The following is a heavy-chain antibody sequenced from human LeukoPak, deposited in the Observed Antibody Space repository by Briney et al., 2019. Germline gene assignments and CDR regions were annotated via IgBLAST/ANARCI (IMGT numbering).Heavy chain of an antibody. D-gene: IGHD6-19*01. J-gene: IGHJ5*02. CDR1: GFTFSSYA. CDR3: AKDPPLYSSGWFPL. CDR2: ISVSGGNT. V-gene: IGHV3-23*01. Sequence: GGSLRLSCAASGFTFSSYAMSWVRQAPGKGLEWVSAISVSGGNTYYADSVKDRFTISRDNSKNTLYLQMNSLRAEDTAVYYCAKDPPLYSSGWFPLWGQGTLVTVST.